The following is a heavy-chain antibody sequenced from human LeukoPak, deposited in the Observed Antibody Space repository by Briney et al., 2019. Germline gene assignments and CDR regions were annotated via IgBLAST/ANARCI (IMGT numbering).Heavy chain of an antibody. Sequence: PGGSLRLSCAASGFTFSSYAMSWVRQAPGKGLEWASVISGSGGSTYYADSVKGRFTISRDNSKNTLYLQMNSLRAEDTAVYYCAKVRYGGNPFDYWGQGTLVTVSS. V-gene: IGHV3-23*01. CDR2: ISGSGGST. CDR3: AKVRYGGNPFDY. J-gene: IGHJ4*02. D-gene: IGHD4-23*01. CDR1: GFTFSSYA.